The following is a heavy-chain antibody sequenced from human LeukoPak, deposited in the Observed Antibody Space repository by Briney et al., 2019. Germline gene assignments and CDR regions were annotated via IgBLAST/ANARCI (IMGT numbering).Heavy chain of an antibody. J-gene: IGHJ4*02. V-gene: IGHV3-11*01. Sequence: PGGSLRLSCAASGFTFSDYYMSWIRQAPGKGLECVSYIRGSGSDIYYADSVKGHFTISRDNAKNSLYLQMNSLRAEDTAVYYCARDIVAPGLFLDYWGQGTPVTVSS. CDR1: GFTFSDYY. CDR2: IRGSGSDI. D-gene: IGHD5-12*01. CDR3: ARDIVAPGLFLDY.